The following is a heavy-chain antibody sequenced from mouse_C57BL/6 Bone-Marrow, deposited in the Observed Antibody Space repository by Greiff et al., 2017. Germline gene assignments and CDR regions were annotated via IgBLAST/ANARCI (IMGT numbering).Heavy chain of an antibody. CDR2: SRNKANDYTT. CDR1: GFTFSDFY. V-gene: IGHV7-1*01. CDR3: ARGYYGSSADY. Sequence: EVKLMESGGGLVQSGRSLRLSCATSGFTFSDFYMEWVRQAPGKGLEWIAASRNKANDYTTEYSASVKGRFIVSRDTSQSILYLQMNALRAEDPAIYYCARGYYGSSADYWGQGTTLTVSS. D-gene: IGHD1-1*01. J-gene: IGHJ2*01.